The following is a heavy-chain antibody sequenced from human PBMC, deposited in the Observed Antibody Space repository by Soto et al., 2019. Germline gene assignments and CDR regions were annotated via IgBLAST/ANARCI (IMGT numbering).Heavy chain of an antibody. V-gene: IGHV3-21*01. CDR2: ISSSSSYI. Sequence: KGLEWVSSISSSSSYIYYADSVKGRFTISRDNAKNSLYLXMNSLRAEDTAVYYCARDPYSSSWYDAFDIWGQGTMVTVSS. D-gene: IGHD6-13*01. J-gene: IGHJ3*02. CDR3: ARDPYSSSWYDAFDI.